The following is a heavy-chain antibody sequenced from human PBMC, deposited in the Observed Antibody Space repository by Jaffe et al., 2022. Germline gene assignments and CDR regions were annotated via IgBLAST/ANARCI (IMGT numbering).Heavy chain of an antibody. J-gene: IGHJ4*02. V-gene: IGHV1-46*01. D-gene: IGHD3-16*01. Sequence: QVQLVQAGAEVKKPGASVKVSCEASGYTFSSYYMHWVRQAPGQGLEWMGIINPSGGSASYAEKFQGRVTMTRDTSTSTVYLELSSLRSEDTAVYYCGRDNSTSRGIDFWGQGTLVTVSS. CDR3: GRDNSTSRGIDF. CDR1: GYTFSSYY. CDR2: INPSGGSA.